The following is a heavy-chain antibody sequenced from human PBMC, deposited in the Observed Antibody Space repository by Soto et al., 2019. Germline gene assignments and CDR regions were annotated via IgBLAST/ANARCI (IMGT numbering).Heavy chain of an antibody. CDR2: IYYDGST. CDR3: ARGRGPYSSSRIPPRGWYFDL. CDR1: GGSISSSSYY. J-gene: IGHJ2*01. Sequence: SETLSLTCTVSGGSISSSSYYWVWIRQSPGTGLEWIGRIYYDGSTYYKPSLKSRVTISVDTSKNQFSLKLSSVTAADTAVYYCARGRGPYSSSRIPPRGWYFDLWGRGTLVTVSS. D-gene: IGHD6-13*01. V-gene: IGHV4-39*01.